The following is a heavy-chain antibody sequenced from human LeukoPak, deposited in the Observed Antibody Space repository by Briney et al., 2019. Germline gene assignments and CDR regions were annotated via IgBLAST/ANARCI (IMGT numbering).Heavy chain of an antibody. V-gene: IGHV4-34*01. CDR3: ARVEAIPGRPWVPFDY. J-gene: IGHJ4*02. CDR2: INHSGST. CDR1: GGSFSGYY. Sequence: KTSETLSLTCAVYGGSFSGYYWSWIRQPPGKGLKWIGEINHSGSTNYNPSLKSRVTISLDTSKSQFSLKLSSVTAADTAVYYCARVEAIPGRPWVPFDYWGQGTLATVSS. D-gene: IGHD6-6*01.